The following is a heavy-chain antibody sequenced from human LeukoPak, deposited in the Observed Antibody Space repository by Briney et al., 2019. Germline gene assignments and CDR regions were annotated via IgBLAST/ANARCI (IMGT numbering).Heavy chain of an antibody. CDR2: IYYSGST. J-gene: IGHJ4*02. V-gene: IGHV4-39*07. CDR3: ARMKATIPDY. Sequence: PSETLSLTCSVSGDSISTSSYYWGWIRQPPGKGLEWIGTIYYSGSTYYNPSLTSRVTISVDTSKNQFSLKLSSVTAADTAVYYCARMKATIPDYWGQGTLVTVSS. CDR1: GDSISTSSYY. D-gene: IGHD5-24*01.